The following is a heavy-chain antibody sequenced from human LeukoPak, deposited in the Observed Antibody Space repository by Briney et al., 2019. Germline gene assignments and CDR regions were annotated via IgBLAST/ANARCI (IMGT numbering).Heavy chain of an antibody. Sequence: SETLSLTCAVYGGSFSGYYWSWIRQPPGKGLEWIGEINHSGSTNYNPSLRSRVTISLDTSRNQFSLTLNAMTAADTAVYYCARRNYDILTGFYGGGTYNYYYTDVWGKGTTVIVSS. V-gene: IGHV4-34*01. CDR2: INHSGST. D-gene: IGHD3-9*01. J-gene: IGHJ6*03. CDR1: GGSFSGYY. CDR3: ARRNYDILTGFYGGGTYNYYYTDV.